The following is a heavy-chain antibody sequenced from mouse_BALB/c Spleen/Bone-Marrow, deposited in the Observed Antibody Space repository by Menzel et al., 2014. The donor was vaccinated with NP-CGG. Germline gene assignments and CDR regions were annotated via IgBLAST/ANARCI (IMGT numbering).Heavy chain of an antibody. Sequence: KLVESGGGLVQPGGSLKLSCAASGFDFSGFWMGWVRQAPGKGLEWIGEINPDSSTINYTPSLKDRFIISRDNAKNTLYLQMNKVRSEDTALYYCGRLGYYGCFAYWGQGTLVTVSA. CDR2: INPDSSTI. V-gene: IGHV4-1*02. CDR1: GFDFSGFW. CDR3: GRLGYYGCFAY. D-gene: IGHD2-3*01. J-gene: IGHJ3*01.